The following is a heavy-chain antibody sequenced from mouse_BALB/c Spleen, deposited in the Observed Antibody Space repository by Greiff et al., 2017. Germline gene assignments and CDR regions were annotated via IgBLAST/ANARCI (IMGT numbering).Heavy chain of an antibody. D-gene: IGHD1-2*01. V-gene: IGHV2-9-2*01. J-gene: IGHJ3*01. CDR3: VREITTAPWFAY. Sequence: LVESGPGLVAPSQSLSITCTVSGFSLTNYDISWIRQPPGKGLEWLGVIWTGGGTNYNSAFMSRLSISKDNSKSQVFLKMNSLQTDDTAIYYCVREITTAPWFAYWGQGTLVTVSA. CDR1: GFSLTNYD. CDR2: IWTGGGT.